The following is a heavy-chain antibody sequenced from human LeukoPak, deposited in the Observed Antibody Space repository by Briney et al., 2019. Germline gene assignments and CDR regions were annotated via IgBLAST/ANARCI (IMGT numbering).Heavy chain of an antibody. CDR3: ARGARSVVGYSSSPDY. Sequence: PGGSLKLSCAASGFIFSNFWMGWVRQAPGQGPEWVADIKQDGSRKYYVDSVKGRFTISRDNAKSSLYLQLNSLRAEDTAVYYCARGARSVVGYSSSPDYWGQGTLVTVSS. J-gene: IGHJ4*02. CDR1: GFIFSNFW. V-gene: IGHV3-7*01. CDR2: IKQDGSRK. D-gene: IGHD6-13*01.